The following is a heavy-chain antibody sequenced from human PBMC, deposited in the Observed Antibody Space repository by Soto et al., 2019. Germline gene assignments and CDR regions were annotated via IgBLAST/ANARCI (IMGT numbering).Heavy chain of an antibody. CDR1: GFTFSSYG. J-gene: IGHJ4*02. D-gene: IGHD3-22*01. CDR3: AKAPYYYDSSGYEVDY. V-gene: IGHV3-30*18. CDR2: ISYDGSNK. Sequence: GGSLRLSCAASGFTFSSYGMHWVRQAPGKGLEWVAVISYDGSNKYYADSVKGRFTISRDNSKNTLYLQMNSLRAEDTAVYYCAKAPYYYDSSGYEVDYWGQGTLVTVSS.